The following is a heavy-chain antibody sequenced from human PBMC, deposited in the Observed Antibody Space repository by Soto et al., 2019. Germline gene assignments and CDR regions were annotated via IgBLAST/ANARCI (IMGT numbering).Heavy chain of an antibody. D-gene: IGHD2-2*02. CDR2: IKSKTDGGTT. Sequence: GSLRLSCAASGFTFSNAWMNWVRQAPGKGLEWVGRIKSKTDGGTTDYAAPVKGRFTISRDDSKNTLYLQMNSLKTEDTAVYYCTTDPWCISTSCYMRSDGMDVWGQGTTVTVSS. V-gene: IGHV3-15*07. CDR3: TTDPWCISTSCYMRSDGMDV. J-gene: IGHJ6*02. CDR1: GFTFSNAW.